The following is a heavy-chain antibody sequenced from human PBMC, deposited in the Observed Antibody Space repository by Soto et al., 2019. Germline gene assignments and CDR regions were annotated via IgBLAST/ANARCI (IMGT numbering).Heavy chain of an antibody. D-gene: IGHD2-15*01. Sequence: QVQLVQSGAEVKKPGSSVRVSCKASGGTFSNYSINWVRQAPGQGLEWMGGIIPIFDTTRFAQKFQGRVTTTADESTRTAYLELSSPRYEDTAVYYCARDVVVVVLDTTSGVACFVPWASGPLVTVSS. J-gene: IGHJ5*02. CDR2: IIPIFDTT. CDR3: ARDVVVVVLDTTSGVACFVP. V-gene: IGHV1-69*01. CDR1: GGTFSNYS.